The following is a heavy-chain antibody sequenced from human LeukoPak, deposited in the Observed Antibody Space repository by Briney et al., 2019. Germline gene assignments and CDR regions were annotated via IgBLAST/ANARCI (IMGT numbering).Heavy chain of an antibody. CDR2: ISAYNGNT. V-gene: IGHV1-18*01. Sequence: ASVKVSCKASGYTFTSYGISWVRQAPGQGLEWMGWISAYNGNTNYAQKLQGRVTMTTDTSTSTAYMELRSLRSDDTAVYYCARDMGATTSSFFDYWGQGTLVTGSS. J-gene: IGHJ4*02. D-gene: IGHD1-26*01. CDR3: ARDMGATTSSFFDY. CDR1: GYTFTSYG.